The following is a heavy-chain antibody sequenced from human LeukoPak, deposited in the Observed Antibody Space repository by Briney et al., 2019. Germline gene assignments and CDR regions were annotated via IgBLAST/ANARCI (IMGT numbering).Heavy chain of an antibody. J-gene: IGHJ4*02. CDR2: ISYDGSNK. Sequence: PGRSLRLSCAASGFTFSSYAMHWVRQAPGKGLEWVAVISYDGSNKYYADSVKGRFTISRDNSKNTLYLQMNSLRAEDTAVYYCARVFLYDSSGYYSPAFDYWGQGTLVTVSS. D-gene: IGHD3-22*01. CDR3: ARVFLYDSSGYYSPAFDY. V-gene: IGHV3-30*14. CDR1: GFTFSSYA.